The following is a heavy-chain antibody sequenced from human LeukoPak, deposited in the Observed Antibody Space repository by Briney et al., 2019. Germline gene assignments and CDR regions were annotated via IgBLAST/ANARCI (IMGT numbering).Heavy chain of an antibody. D-gene: IGHD2-15*01. CDR1: GFTFSSYS. V-gene: IGHV3-21*01. Sequence: GGSLRLSCAASGFTFSSYSMNWVRQAPGKGLEWVSSISSSSSYMYYVDSVKGRFTISRDNAKNSLYLHMNSLRAEDTAVYYCARYCSGGSCYQLMERQGYWGQGTLVTASS. CDR3: ARYCSGGSCYQLMERQGY. CDR2: ISSSSSYM. J-gene: IGHJ4*02.